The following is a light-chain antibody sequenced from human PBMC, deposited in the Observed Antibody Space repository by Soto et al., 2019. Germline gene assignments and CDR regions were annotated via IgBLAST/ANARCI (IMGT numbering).Light chain of an antibody. CDR1: QSPSGW. CDR3: QQWNSYSWT. V-gene: IGKV1-5*03. CDR2: KAS. J-gene: IGKJ1*01. Sequence: DIQLTHSPSTLSASVGDRVIITCWASQSPSGWLAWYQQKPGKAPKLLIYKASTLKSGVPSRFSGSGSGTEFTLPISSLQPDDFATYYCQQWNSYSWTFGQGTKVEI.